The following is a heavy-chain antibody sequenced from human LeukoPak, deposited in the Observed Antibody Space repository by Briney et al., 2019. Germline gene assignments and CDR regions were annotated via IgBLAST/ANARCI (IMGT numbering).Heavy chain of an antibody. Sequence: SETLSLTCAVSGYSISSGYYWGWIRQPPGKGLEWIGSIYHSGSTYYNPSLKSRVTISVDTSKNQFSLKLSSVTAADTAVYYCARGSRQWLIRGYDYWGQGTLVTVS. CDR1: GYSISSGYY. CDR2: IYHSGST. D-gene: IGHD6-19*01. CDR3: ARGSRQWLIRGYDY. J-gene: IGHJ4*02. V-gene: IGHV4-38-2*01.